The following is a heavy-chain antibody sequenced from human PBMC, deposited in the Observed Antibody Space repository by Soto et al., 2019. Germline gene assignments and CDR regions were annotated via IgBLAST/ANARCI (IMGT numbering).Heavy chain of an antibody. CDR1: GFTFSSYG. V-gene: IGHV3-33*01. CDR2: IWYDGSNK. Sequence: PGGSLRLSCAASGFTFSSYGMHWVRQAPGKGLEWVAVIWYDGSNKYYADSVKGRFTISRDNSKNTLYLQMNSLRAEDTAVYYCARDPRLSYEFWSGYFSYYYGMDVWGQGTTVTVSS. J-gene: IGHJ6*02. CDR3: ARDPRLSYEFWSGYFSYYYGMDV. D-gene: IGHD3-3*01.